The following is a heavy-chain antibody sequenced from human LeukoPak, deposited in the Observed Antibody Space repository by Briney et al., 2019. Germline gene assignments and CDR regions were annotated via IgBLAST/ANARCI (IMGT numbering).Heavy chain of an antibody. Sequence: ASVKVSCKASGYTFSNYGISWVRQAPGQGLEWMGWINPNSGGTNYAQKFQGRVTMTRDTSISTAYMELSRLRSDDTAVYYCARGLMITFGLNWFDPWGQGTLVAVSS. CDR3: ARGLMITFGLNWFDP. D-gene: IGHD3-16*01. CDR2: INPNSGGT. V-gene: IGHV1-2*02. J-gene: IGHJ5*02. CDR1: GYTFSNYG.